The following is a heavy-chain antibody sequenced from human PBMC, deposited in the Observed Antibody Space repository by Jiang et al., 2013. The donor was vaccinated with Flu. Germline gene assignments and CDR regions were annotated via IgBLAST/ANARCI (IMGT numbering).Heavy chain of an antibody. V-gene: IGHV5-51*01. CDR3: ARLSNGPSYDYIWGSYRYYGGFDY. CDR2: IYPGDSDT. CDR1: GYSFTSYW. D-gene: IGHD3-16*02. J-gene: IGHJ4*02. Sequence: LKISCKGSGYSFTSYWIGWVRQMPGKGLEWMGIIYPGDSDTRYSPSFQGQVTISADKSISTAYLQWSSLKASDTAMYYCARLSNGPSYDYIWGSYRYYGGFDYWGQGTLVTVSS.